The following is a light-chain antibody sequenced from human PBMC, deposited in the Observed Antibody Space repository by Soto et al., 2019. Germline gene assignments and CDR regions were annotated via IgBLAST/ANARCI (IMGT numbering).Light chain of an antibody. J-gene: IGKJ5*01. CDR1: QGISNW. CDR3: QHYDNLPSVT. Sequence: IQMTQSPSSVSASVGDRVTITCRAGQGISNWLAWYQQKPGKAPKLLIYDASNLETGVPSKFSGSGSGTDFTFTISRLQPEDIATYYCQHYDNLPSVTFGQGTRPAVK. V-gene: IGKV1-33*01. CDR2: DAS.